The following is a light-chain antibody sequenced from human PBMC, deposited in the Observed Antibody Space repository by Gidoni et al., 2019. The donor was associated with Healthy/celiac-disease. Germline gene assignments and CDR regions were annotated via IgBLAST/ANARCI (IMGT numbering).Light chain of an antibody. CDR2: GAS. Sequence: EIVLTQSPGTLSLSPGERATLSCRASQSVSSSYLAWYQQKPGQAPRLLLYGASSRATGIPERFSGSGSGTDFTLTISRLEPEDFAVYYCQQYGSSSYSFGQGTKLEIK. J-gene: IGKJ2*03. CDR1: QSVSSSY. V-gene: IGKV3-20*01. CDR3: QQYGSSSYS.